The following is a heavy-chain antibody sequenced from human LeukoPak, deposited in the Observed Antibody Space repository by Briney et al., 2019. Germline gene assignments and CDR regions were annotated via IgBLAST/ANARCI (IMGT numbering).Heavy chain of an antibody. J-gene: IGHJ6*04. CDR3: ARDDSNV. D-gene: IGHD5-18*01. CDR2: INEDGSGK. Sequence: GESLRLSCVSSGFSFSNYWMKWVRQAPGKGLEWVASINEDGSGKFSVGSVKDRITISRDNTRNSLDLQINSLTVEDTAIYYCARDDSNVWGTGTTVTVSS. V-gene: IGHV3-7*01. CDR1: GFSFSNYW.